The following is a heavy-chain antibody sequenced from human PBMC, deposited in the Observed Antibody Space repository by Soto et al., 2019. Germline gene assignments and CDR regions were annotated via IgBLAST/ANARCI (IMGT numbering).Heavy chain of an antibody. J-gene: IGHJ4*02. CDR1: GFTFSGSA. V-gene: IGHV3-73*01. CDR2: IRSKANSYAT. CDR3: TRPFSIAAAGAPL. Sequence: GGSLRLSCPASGFTFSGSAMHWVRQASGKGLEWVGRIRSKANSYATAYAASVKGRFTISRDDSKNTAYLQMNSLKTEDTAVYYCTRPFSIAAAGAPLWGQGTLVTVSS. D-gene: IGHD6-13*01.